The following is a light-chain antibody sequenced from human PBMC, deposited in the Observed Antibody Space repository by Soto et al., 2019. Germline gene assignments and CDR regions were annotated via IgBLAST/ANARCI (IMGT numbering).Light chain of an antibody. CDR3: HQYNSYPPK. CDR1: QSIGCW. CDR2: DAS. J-gene: IGKJ4*02. Sequence: DVQMTQSPSTLSASVGDRVTITCRASQSIGCWLAWYQQQSGKAPKLLISDASSFENGVPSRLSGTGAGAEFVLTISSLQTDDVANYYWHQYNSYPPKFGGGTKVEIK. V-gene: IGKV1-5*01.